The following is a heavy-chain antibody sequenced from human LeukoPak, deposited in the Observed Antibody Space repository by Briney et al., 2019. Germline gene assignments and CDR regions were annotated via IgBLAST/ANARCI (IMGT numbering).Heavy chain of an antibody. J-gene: IGHJ5*02. CDR2: ISYDGSNK. CDR1: GFTFSSYA. D-gene: IGHD3-22*01. V-gene: IGHV3-30-3*01. CDR3: AREPVSYYYDSSGP. Sequence: GGSLRLSCAASGFTFSSYAMHWVRQAPGKGLEWVAVISYDGSNKYYADSVKGRFTISRDDSKNTLYLQMNSLRAEDTAVYYCAREPVSYYYDSSGPWGQGTLVTVSS.